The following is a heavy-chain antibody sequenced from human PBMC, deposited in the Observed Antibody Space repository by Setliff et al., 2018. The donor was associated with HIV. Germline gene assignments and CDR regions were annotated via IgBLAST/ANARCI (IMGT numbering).Heavy chain of an antibody. D-gene: IGHD3-9*01. Sequence: GASVKVSCKASGYTFTSYAVNWVRQAPGQGLEWVGWIHTNTGDPTYAQGFTGRFVFSLDTSVTTAYLQISSLTAEDTAVYYCARDFLGDPDWSLDYWGQGTLVTVSS. J-gene: IGHJ4*02. CDR2: IHTNTGDP. CDR1: GYTFTSYA. V-gene: IGHV7-4-1*02. CDR3: ARDFLGDPDWSLDY.